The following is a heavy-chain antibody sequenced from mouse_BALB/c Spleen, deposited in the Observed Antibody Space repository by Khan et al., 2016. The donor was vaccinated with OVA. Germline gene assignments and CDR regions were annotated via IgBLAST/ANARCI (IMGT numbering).Heavy chain of an antibody. J-gene: IGHJ3*01. CDR3: ARRGPGFTY. CDR2: ISYSGST. V-gene: IGHV3-2*02. Sequence: EVQLQESGHGLVKPSQSLSLTCTATGYSITSDYAWNWIRQSPGNKLEWMGYISYSGSTSYNPSLKSRISITRDTSKNQFFLQLNSVTTEDTATYYCARRGPGFTYWGQGTLVTVSA. CDR1: GYSITSDYA.